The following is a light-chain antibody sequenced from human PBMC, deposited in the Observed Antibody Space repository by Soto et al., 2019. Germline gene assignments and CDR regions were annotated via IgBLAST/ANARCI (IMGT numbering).Light chain of an antibody. Sequence: IPLTQSPSSLSASVGDRVTITCRASQGIGRYLAWYQQKPGKAPKLLIYSASTLQSGVPSGFTDSGSGTDFTLTISSLQPEDFATYYCQQLNSYPITFGQGTRLEFK. J-gene: IGKJ5*01. CDR3: QQLNSYPIT. CDR1: QGIGRY. V-gene: IGKV1-9*01. CDR2: SAS.